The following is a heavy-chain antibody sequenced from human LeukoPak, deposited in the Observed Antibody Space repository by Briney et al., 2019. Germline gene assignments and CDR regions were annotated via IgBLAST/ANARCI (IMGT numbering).Heavy chain of an antibody. J-gene: IGHJ4*02. CDR2: IYYSGST. CDR3: ARVEEQLVR. D-gene: IGHD6-6*01. V-gene: IGHV4-59*01. CDR1: GGSISSYY. Sequence: SETLSLTCTVSGGSISSYYWSWIRQPPGKGLEWIGYIYYSGSTNYNPSLKSRVTITVDTSKNQFSLKLSSVTAADTAVYYCARVEEQLVRWGQGTLVTVSS.